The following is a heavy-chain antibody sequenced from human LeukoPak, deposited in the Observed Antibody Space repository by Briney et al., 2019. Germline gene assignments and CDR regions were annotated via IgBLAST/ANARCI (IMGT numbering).Heavy chain of an antibody. CDR1: GFTFSSYA. V-gene: IGHV3-23*01. Sequence: GSLRLSCAASGFTFSSYAMSWVRQAPGKGLEWVSAISGSGGSTYYADSVKGRFTISRDNSKNTLYLQMNSLRAEDTAVYYCAKPTGIAVAGNDAFDIWGQGTMVTVSS. J-gene: IGHJ3*02. CDR3: AKPTGIAVAGNDAFDI. CDR2: ISGSGGST. D-gene: IGHD6-19*01.